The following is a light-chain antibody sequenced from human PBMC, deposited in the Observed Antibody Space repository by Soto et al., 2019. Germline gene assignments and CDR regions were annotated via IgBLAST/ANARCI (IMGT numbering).Light chain of an antibody. Sequence: EIVMTQSPATLSVSPGERATLSCRASQSVSSNLAWYQQKPGQAPRLLIYGASTRATGIPARFSGSGSGTEFTLTISSLQPEDFAVYYCQQYNNWPRTFGHGTKV. V-gene: IGKV3-15*01. CDR3: QQYNNWPRT. CDR1: QSVSSN. CDR2: GAS. J-gene: IGKJ1*01.